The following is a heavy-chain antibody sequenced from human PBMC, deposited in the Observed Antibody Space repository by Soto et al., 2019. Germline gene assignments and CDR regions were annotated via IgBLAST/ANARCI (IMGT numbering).Heavy chain of an antibody. Sequence: SETLSLTCAVYGGSFTGNYRSWIRQPPGKGLEWIGEVNDSGSTNFNPSLKSRVTISVDTSKKQFTLKLTSVTAADTAVYYCATDSATSYFGMDVWGQGTTVTVSS. CDR2: VNDSGST. CDR3: ATDSATSYFGMDV. D-gene: IGHD1-26*01. CDR1: GGSFTGNY. J-gene: IGHJ6*02. V-gene: IGHV4-34*01.